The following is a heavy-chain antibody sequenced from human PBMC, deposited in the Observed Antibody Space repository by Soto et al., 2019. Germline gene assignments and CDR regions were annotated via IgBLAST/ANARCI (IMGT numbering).Heavy chain of an antibody. CDR3: AKTRLYSNYAESIDY. D-gene: IGHD4-4*01. V-gene: IGHV3-30*18. Sequence: PGGSLRLSCAASGFTFSSYGMHWVRQAPGKGLEWVAVISYDGSNKYYADSVKGRFTISRDNSKNTLYLQMNSLRAEDTAVYYCAKTRLYSNYAESIDYWGQGTLVTVSS. J-gene: IGHJ4*02. CDR2: ISYDGSNK. CDR1: GFTFSSYG.